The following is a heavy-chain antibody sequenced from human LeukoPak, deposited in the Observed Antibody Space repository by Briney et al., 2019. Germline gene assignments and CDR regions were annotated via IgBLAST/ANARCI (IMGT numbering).Heavy chain of an antibody. V-gene: IGHV1-18*01. CDR3: ARAAGAYCGGDCYREPYGPRGYFDL. CDR1: GYTFTSYG. D-gene: IGHD2-21*01. J-gene: IGHJ2*01. Sequence: VASVKVSCKASGYTFTSYGISWVRQAPGQGLEWMGWISAYNGNTNYAQKLQGRVTMTTDTSTSTAYMELRSLRSDDTAVYYCARAAGAYCGGDCYREPYGPRGYFDLWGRGTLVTVSS. CDR2: ISAYNGNT.